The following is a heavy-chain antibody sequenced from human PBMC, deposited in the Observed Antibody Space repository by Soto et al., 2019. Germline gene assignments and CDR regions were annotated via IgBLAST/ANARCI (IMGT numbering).Heavy chain of an antibody. V-gene: IGHV1-18*01. D-gene: IGHD3-3*01. CDR2: ISAYNGNT. CDR1: GYTFTSYG. CDR3: ATTPSSYDFWSGYYSRYYYYYMYV. Sequence: GASVKVSCKASGYTFTSYGISWVRQAPGQGLEWMGWISAYNGNTNYAQKLQGRVTMTTDTSTSTAYMELRSLRSDDTAVYYCATTPSSYDFWSGYYSRYYYYYMYVWAKGTTVPVS. J-gene: IGHJ6*03.